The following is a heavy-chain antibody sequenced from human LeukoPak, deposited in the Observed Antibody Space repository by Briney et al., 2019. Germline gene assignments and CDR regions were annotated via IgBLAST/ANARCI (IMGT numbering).Heavy chain of an antibody. D-gene: IGHD4-17*01. CDR2: IYYSGST. CDR3: ARASVTTPTFDL. V-gene: IGHV4-59*12. Sequence: SETLSLTCTVSGGSISSYYWSWIRQPPGKGLEWIGYIYYSGSTNYNPSLKSRVTISVDTSKNQFSLKLSSVTAADTAVYYCARASVTTPTFDLWGRGTLVTVSS. CDR1: GGSISSYY. J-gene: IGHJ2*01.